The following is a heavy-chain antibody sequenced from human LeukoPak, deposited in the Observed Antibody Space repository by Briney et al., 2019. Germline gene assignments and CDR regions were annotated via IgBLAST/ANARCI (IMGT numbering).Heavy chain of an antibody. CDR1: GFTFSSYA. V-gene: IGHV3-7*01. D-gene: IGHD6-6*01. CDR2: INQAGDRI. CDR3: ARDAWSRIAAPPDSDH. J-gene: IGHJ4*02. Sequence: GGSLTLSCAASGFTFSSYAMSWVRQAPGKGLEWVASINQAGDRINYVDSVKGRFTISKDNAKNSLYLQMNSLRVEDTAIYYCARDAWSRIAAPPDSDHWGQGTLVTVSS.